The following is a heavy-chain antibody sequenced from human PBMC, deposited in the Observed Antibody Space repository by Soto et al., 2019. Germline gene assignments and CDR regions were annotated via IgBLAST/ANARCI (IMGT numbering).Heavy chain of an antibody. V-gene: IGHV1-46*03. Sequence: QVQLVQSGAEVKKPGASVKVSCKASGYTFTSYFMHWVRQAPGQGLEWMGIINPSGGSTIYAQKCQGRVTMTRDTSTSTVYMERSSLRSEDTAVYYCARVYCSGGSCYSIDYWGQGTLVTVSS. CDR2: INPSGGST. J-gene: IGHJ4*02. CDR1: GYTFTSYF. CDR3: ARVYCSGGSCYSIDY. D-gene: IGHD2-15*01.